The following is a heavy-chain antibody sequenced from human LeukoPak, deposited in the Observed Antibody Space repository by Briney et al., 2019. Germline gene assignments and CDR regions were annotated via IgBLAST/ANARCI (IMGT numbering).Heavy chain of an antibody. CDR2: INPSGGST. CDR1: GYTFTSYD. Sequence: GASVKVSCKASGYTFTSYDVNWVRQATGQGLEWMGWINPSGGSTSYAQKFQGRVTMTRDTSTSTVYMELSSLRSEDTAVYYCARSIGPIVVVGGRRVLNYWGQGTLVTVSS. D-gene: IGHD2-21*01. CDR3: ARSIGPIVVVGGRRVLNY. V-gene: IGHV1-46*01. J-gene: IGHJ4*02.